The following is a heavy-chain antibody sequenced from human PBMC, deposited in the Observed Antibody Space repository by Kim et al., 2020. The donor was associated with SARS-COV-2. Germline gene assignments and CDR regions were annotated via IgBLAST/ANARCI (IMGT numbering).Heavy chain of an antibody. Sequence: LKSRVTISVDTSKNQFSLKLSSVTAADTAVYYCARDRPGVVVTATDAFDIWGQGTMVTVSS. V-gene: IGHV4-59*01. CDR3: ARDRPGVVVTATDAFDI. J-gene: IGHJ3*02. D-gene: IGHD2-21*02.